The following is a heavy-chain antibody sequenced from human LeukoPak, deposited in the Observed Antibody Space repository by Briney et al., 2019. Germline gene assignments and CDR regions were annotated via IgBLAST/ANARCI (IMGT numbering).Heavy chain of an antibody. Sequence: ASVKVSCKASGYTFTSLDINWVRQASGQGLEWMGWINPNSGNRGYAQQFQGRVTITRDTSIRTAYMELTSLRSEDTAVYYCARVDGSPDYWGQGTLVTVSS. V-gene: IGHV1-8*03. CDR1: GYTFTSLD. CDR3: ARVDGSPDY. CDR2: INPNSGNR. J-gene: IGHJ4*02. D-gene: IGHD2-15*01.